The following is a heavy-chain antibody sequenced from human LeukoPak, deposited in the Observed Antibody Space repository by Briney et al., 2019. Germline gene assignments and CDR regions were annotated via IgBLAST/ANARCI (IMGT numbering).Heavy chain of an antibody. Sequence: GGSLRLSCAASGFTFSSYAMSWVRQAPGKGLEWVSTMSTSGGSTYYADSVKGRFTISRDNSKNTLFLHMNSLRAEDTAVYYCARAVDFWSGYPQPNWFDPWGQGILVTVSS. V-gene: IGHV3-23*01. D-gene: IGHD3-3*01. CDR2: MSTSGGST. CDR1: GFTFSSYA. CDR3: ARAVDFWSGYPQPNWFDP. J-gene: IGHJ5*02.